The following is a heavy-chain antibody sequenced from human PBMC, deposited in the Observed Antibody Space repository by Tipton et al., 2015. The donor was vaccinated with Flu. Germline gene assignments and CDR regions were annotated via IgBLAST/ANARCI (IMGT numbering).Heavy chain of an antibody. CDR2: IRGSAGRGAGT. D-gene: IGHD6-19*01. Sequence: SLRLSCAASGFIFSRYAMSWVRQAPGKGLEWVSNIRGSAGRGAGTYYAESVKGRFSISRDNSKNTLYLQMNSLRAEDTAIYYCAKVIPEIVAGLDYWGQGTLVTVSS. V-gene: IGHV3-23*01. CDR3: AKVIPEIVAGLDY. CDR1: GFIFSRYA. J-gene: IGHJ4*02.